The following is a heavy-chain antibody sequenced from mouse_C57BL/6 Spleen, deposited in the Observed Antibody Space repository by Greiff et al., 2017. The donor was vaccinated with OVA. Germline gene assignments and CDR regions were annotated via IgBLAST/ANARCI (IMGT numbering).Heavy chain of an antibody. D-gene: IGHD1-1*01. J-gene: IGHJ2*01. CDR1: GYTFTDYE. Sequence: VKLMESGAELVRPGASVTLSCKASGYTFTDYEMHWVKQTPVHGLEWIGAIDPETGGTAYNQKFKGKAILTADKSSSTAYMELRSLTSEDSAVYYCTIRLLRYWGQGTTLTVSS. V-gene: IGHV1-15*01. CDR2: IDPETGGT. CDR3: TIRLLRY.